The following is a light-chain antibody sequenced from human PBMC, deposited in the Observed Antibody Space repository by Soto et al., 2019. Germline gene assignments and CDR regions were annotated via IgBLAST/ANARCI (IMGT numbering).Light chain of an antibody. Sequence: DIQMTQSPSTLSASVGDRVTITCRASQSISSWLAWYQQKPGKAPKLLIYTASSLESGVPSRFSGSGSGTEFTLTISSLQPDDFATYYCQQYNVYSWTFGQGTKVEIK. CDR3: QQYNVYSWT. CDR2: TAS. CDR1: QSISSW. V-gene: IGKV1-5*03. J-gene: IGKJ1*01.